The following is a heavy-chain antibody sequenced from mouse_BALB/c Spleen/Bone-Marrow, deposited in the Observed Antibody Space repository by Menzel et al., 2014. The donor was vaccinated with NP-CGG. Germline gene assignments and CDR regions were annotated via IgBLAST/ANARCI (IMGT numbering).Heavy chain of an antibody. CDR3: ARQGYYGYTDF. CDR2: INPDSNTI. V-gene: IGHV4-1*02. J-gene: IGHJ2*01. CDR1: GFDFSRYW. D-gene: IGHD1-2*01. Sequence: EVKVIESGGGLVQPGGSLKLSCAASGFDFSRYWMSWVRQAPGKGLEWIGEINPDSNTINYTPSLKDKFIISRDNAKNTLYLQMSKVRSEDTALYYCARQGYYGYTDFWGQGTTLTVSS.